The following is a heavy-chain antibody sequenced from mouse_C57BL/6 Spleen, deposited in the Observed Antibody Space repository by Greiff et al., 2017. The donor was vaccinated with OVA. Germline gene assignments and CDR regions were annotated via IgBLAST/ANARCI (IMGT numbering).Heavy chain of an antibody. CDR3: TRGDYYGSSYVYFDY. CDR2: IYPGNSDT. V-gene: IGHV1-5*01. J-gene: IGHJ2*01. D-gene: IGHD1-1*01. Sequence: EVQLQQSGTVLARPGASVKMSCKTSGYTFTSYWMHWVKQRPGQGLEWIGAIYPGNSDTSYNQKFKGKAKLTAVTSASTAYMELSSLTNEDSAVYYCTRGDYYGSSYVYFDYWGQGTTLTVSS. CDR1: GYTFTSYW.